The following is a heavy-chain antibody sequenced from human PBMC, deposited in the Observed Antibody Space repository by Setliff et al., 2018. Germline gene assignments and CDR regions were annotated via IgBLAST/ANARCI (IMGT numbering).Heavy chain of an antibody. CDR1: GYTFTNYG. D-gene: IGHD2-15*01. CDR3: ARVPLPLDIVVVVAATPLEYYYYMDG. CDR2: ISAYNGNT. V-gene: IGHV1-18*01. Sequence: ASVKVSCKASGYTFTNYGISWVRQAPGQGLEWMGWISAYNGNTNYAQKLQGRVPMTTDTSTSTAYMELRSLRSDDTAVYYCARVPLPLDIVVVVAATPLEYYYYMDGWGKGTTVTVSS. J-gene: IGHJ6*03.